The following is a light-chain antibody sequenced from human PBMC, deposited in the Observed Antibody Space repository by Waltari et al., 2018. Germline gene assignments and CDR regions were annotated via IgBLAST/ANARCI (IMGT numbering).Light chain of an antibody. J-gene: IGLJ3*02. CDR2: DVS. Sequence: QSALTQPASVSGSPGQSITISCPGTSSDVGGYNYVSWYQQHPGKAPKLMIFDVSDRPSGVSNRVSGSKSGNTASLTISGRHVEDEADYYCSSYASSTTPLFGGGTKLTVL. CDR3: SSYASSTTPL. V-gene: IGLV2-14*03. CDR1: SSDVGGYNY.